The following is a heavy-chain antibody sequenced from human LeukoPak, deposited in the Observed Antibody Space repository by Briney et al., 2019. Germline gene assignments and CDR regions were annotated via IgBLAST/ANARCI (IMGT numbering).Heavy chain of an antibody. CDR2: INPNSGGT. CDR3: ARDPGYDYVWGSYRPRGDY. V-gene: IGHV1-2*02. D-gene: IGHD3-16*02. Sequence: ASVKGSCKASGYTFTGYYMHWVRQAPGQGLEWMGWINPNSGGTNYAQKFQGRVTMTRDTSISTAYMELSRLRSDDTAVYYCARDPGYDYVWGSYRPRGDYWGQGTLVTVSS. J-gene: IGHJ4*02. CDR1: GYTFTGYY.